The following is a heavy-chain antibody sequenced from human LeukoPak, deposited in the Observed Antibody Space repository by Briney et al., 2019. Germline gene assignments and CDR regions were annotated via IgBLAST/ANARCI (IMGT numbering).Heavy chain of an antibody. CDR1: GYSFTSYW. Sequence: GESLKISCKGSGYSFTSYWISWVRQMPGKGLEWMGRIDPSDSYTNYSPSFQGHVTISADKSISTAYLQWSSLRASDTAMYYCARYYYGSRGGYYYYGMDVWGQGTTVTVSS. CDR3: ARYYYGSRGGYYYYGMDV. V-gene: IGHV5-10-1*01. D-gene: IGHD3-10*01. CDR2: IDPSDSYT. J-gene: IGHJ6*02.